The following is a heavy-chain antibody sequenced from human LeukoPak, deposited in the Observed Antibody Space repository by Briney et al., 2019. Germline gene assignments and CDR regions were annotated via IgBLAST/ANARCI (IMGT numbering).Heavy chain of an antibody. CDR3: ARDRIPDY. Sequence: PGGSLRLSCAASGFTLRRYWMHWVRQPPGKGLVWVSHINSDGSTTNYADSVKGRFTISRDNAKNTVYLQMNSLRAEDTAVYYCARDRIPDYWGQGTLVTVSS. CDR1: GFTLRRYW. CDR2: INSDGSTT. J-gene: IGHJ4*02. D-gene: IGHD2-21*01. V-gene: IGHV3-74*01.